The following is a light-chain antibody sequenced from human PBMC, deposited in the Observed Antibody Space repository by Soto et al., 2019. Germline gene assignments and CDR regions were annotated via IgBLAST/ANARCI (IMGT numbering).Light chain of an antibody. CDR3: SAYTARSTLV. V-gene: IGLV2-14*01. CDR2: EDR. CDR1: MRDVGAYNL. Sequence: QSALTQPASVSGSAGQSITISCSGTMRDVGAYNLVSWYQQHPGTAPKLIIYEDRNRPSGISSRFSGSKSGNTSSLTISGLQPEDDGDYYFSAYTARSTLVFGGGTKVTVL. J-gene: IGLJ3*02.